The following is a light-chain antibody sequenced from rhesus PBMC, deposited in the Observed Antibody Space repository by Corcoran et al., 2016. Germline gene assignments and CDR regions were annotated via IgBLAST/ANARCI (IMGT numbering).Light chain of an antibody. V-gene: IGKV3-35*01. Sequence: EIVMTQSPATPSLSPGEGATLSCRASQSVSYSLAWYQQKPGQAPRLLVYDASNRDTGIPDRVSGSGSRTDVTLNLYSLEPRGVGFYFWQQESKLPHTFGGGTKVEIK. J-gene: IGKJ4*01. CDR1: QSVSYS. CDR2: DAS. CDR3: QQESKLPHT.